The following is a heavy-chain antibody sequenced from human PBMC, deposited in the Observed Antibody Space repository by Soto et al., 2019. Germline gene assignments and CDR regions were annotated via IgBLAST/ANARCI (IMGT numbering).Heavy chain of an antibody. CDR3: AKAYLGVVTAIHNWFDP. Sequence: EVQLLESGGGLVQPGGSLRLSCAASGFTFSSYAMSWVRQAPGKGLEWVSAISGSGGSTYYADSVKGRFTISRDNSKNTLYLQMNSLRAEDTAVYYCAKAYLGVVTAIHNWFDPWGQGTLVTVSS. CDR1: GFTFSSYA. CDR2: ISGSGGST. D-gene: IGHD2-21*02. J-gene: IGHJ5*02. V-gene: IGHV3-23*01.